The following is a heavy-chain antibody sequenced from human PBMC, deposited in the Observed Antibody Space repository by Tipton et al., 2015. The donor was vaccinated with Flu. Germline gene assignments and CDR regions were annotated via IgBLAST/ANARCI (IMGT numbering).Heavy chain of an antibody. D-gene: IGHD6-19*01. J-gene: IGHJ4*02. CDR1: GYSISSGYY. Sequence: TLSLTCAVSGYSISSGYYWGWIRQPPGKGLEWIGSIYHTGTTSYNPSLKSRVTISVDTSKNQFSLKLTSVTAADTAVYYCARDRWEYSSGSDSWGQGTLVTVSP. CDR3: ARDRWEYSSGSDS. CDR2: IYHTGTT. V-gene: IGHV4-38-2*02.